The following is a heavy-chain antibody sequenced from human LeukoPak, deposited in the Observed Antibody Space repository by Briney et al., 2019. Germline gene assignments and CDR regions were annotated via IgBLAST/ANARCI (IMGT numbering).Heavy chain of an antibody. D-gene: IGHD6-19*01. CDR1: GYTFTGYY. CDR2: INPNSGGT. J-gene: IGHJ4*02. CDR3: ARGREYSSGWYRISFFDY. Sequence: ASVKVSCKAFGYTFTGYYMHWVRQAPGQGLEWMGWINPNSGGTNYAQKFQGRVTMTRDMSTSTVYMELSSLRSEDTAVYYCARGREYSSGWYRISFFDYWGQGTLVTVSS. V-gene: IGHV1-2*02.